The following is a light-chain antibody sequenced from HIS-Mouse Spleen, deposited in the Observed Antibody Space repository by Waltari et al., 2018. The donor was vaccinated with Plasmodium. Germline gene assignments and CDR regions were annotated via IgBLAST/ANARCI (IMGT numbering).Light chain of an antibody. CDR3: QQYGSSPLT. CDR1: QSVSRRY. CDR2: GAS. V-gene: IGKV3-20*01. J-gene: IGKJ4*01. Sequence: EIVLTQSPGTLSLYPGERATLPCRASQSVSRRYLAWYQQKPGQAPRLLIYGASSRATGIPDRFSGSGSGTDFTLTISRLEPEDFAVYYCQQYGSSPLTFGGGTKVEIK.